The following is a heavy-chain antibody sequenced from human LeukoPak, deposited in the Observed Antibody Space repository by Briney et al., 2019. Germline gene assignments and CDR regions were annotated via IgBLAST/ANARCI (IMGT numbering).Heavy chain of an antibody. D-gene: IGHD3-22*01. CDR3: ARDVPAYYYDSSGYYDY. Sequence: PGGSLRLSCAASGFTFSSYSMNWVRQAPGKGLEWVSSISSSSSYIYYADSAKGRFTISRDNAKNSLYLQMNSLRAEDTAVYYCARDVPAYYYDSSGYYDYWGQGTLVTVSS. CDR2: ISSSSSYI. J-gene: IGHJ4*02. CDR1: GFTFSSYS. V-gene: IGHV3-21*01.